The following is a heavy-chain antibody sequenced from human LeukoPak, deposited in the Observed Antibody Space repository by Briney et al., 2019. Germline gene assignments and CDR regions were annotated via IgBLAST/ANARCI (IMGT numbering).Heavy chain of an antibody. D-gene: IGHD1-26*01. CDR2: NTPNGDFA. CDR3: ARDLTIVQTPGDDFDF. V-gene: IGHV3-74*01. J-gene: IGHJ4*02. CDR1: GFHFSGYW. Sequence: GGSLRLSCAACGFHFSGYWMPWVRHAPGEGLVGVSRNTPNGDFANYADSVRGRFTISRDNAKNMLYLQMYSLRAEDTSVYYCARDLTIVQTPGDDFDFWGLGTLVTVSS.